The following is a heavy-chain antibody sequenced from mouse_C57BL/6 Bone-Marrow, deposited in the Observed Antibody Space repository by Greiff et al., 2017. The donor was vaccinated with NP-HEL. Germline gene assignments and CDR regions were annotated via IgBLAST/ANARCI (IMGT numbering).Heavy chain of an antibody. Sequence: EVQLVESGGDLVKPGGSLKLSCAASGFTFSSYGMSWVRQTPDKRLEWVATISSGGSYTYYPDSVKGRFTISRDNAKNTLYLQMSSLKSEDTAMYYCARHWAYYDGSSYWYFDVWGTGTTVTVSS. D-gene: IGHD1-1*01. CDR3: ARHWAYYDGSSYWYFDV. CDR2: ISSGGSYT. CDR1: GFTFSSYG. J-gene: IGHJ1*03. V-gene: IGHV5-6*01.